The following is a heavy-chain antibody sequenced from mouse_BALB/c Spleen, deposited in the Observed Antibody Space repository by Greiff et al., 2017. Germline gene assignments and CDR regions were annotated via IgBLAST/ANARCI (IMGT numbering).Heavy chain of an antibody. J-gene: IGHJ4*01. V-gene: IGHV1-54*01. CDR3: ASPNYYGSAMDY. Sequence: VQLQQSGAELVRPGTSVKVSCKASGYAFTNYLIEWVKQRPGQGLEWIGVINPGSGGTNYNEKFKGKATLTADKSSTTAYMQLSSLTSDDAAVYVCASPNYYGSAMDYWGQGTPVTVSS. D-gene: IGHD1-1*01. CDR1: GYAFTNYL. CDR2: INPGSGGT.